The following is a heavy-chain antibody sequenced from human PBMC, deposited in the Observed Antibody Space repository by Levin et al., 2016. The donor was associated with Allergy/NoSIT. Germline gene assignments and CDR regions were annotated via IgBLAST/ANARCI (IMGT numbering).Heavy chain of an antibody. CDR3: ARSAPRANTDAFDI. V-gene: IGHV1-69*01. Sequence: WVRQAPGQGLEWMGGIIPIFGTANYAQKFQGRVTVTADESTSTAYMELSSLRSEDTAVYYCARSAPRANTDAFDIWGQGTMVTVSS. J-gene: IGHJ3*02. CDR2: IIPIFGTA.